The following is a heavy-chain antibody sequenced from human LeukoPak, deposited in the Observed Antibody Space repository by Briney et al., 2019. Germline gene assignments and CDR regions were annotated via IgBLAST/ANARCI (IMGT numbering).Heavy chain of an antibody. D-gene: IGHD3-22*01. CDR3: ARDGADNSGYYFGSL. CDR1: GFTVRSSY. V-gene: IGHV3-53*01. Sequence: PGGSLRLSCAASGFTVRSSYMSWVRQAPGKVLEWVSVIYSGGSPDYADSAKGRFTISSDNSKNTLYLQMNSLRVEDTAVYYCARDGADNSGYYFGSLWGQGTMVTVSS. J-gene: IGHJ3*01. CDR2: IYSGGSP.